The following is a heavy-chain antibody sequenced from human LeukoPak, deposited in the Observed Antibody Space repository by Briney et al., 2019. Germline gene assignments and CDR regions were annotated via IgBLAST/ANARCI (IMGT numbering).Heavy chain of an antibody. J-gene: IGHJ4*02. Sequence: PGRSLRLSCAASGFTFSSYAMHWVRQAPGKGLEWVAVISYDGSNKYYADSVKGRFTISRDNSKNTLYLQMNSLRAEDTAVYYCARDGRVGYDFWSGYFDYWGQGTLVTVSS. V-gene: IGHV3-30-3*01. CDR1: GFTFSSYA. CDR3: ARDGRVGYDFWSGYFDY. D-gene: IGHD3-3*01. CDR2: ISYDGSNK.